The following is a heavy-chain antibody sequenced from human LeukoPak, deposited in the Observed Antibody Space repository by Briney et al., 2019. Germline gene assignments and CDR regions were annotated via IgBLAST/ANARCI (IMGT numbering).Heavy chain of an antibody. V-gene: IGHV3-23*01. CDR2: ITGSGDLT. D-gene: IGHD3-16*01. Sequence: GGPLRLSCAASGITFSTYVMSWVRQAPGKGLEWVSVITGSGDLTNYADSVKGRFTISRDNSKNTLYLHMNSLRDEDTAVYYCAKPSGGVHHFCMDVWGKGTTVTVSS. CDR3: AKPSGGVHHFCMDV. CDR1: GITFSTYV. J-gene: IGHJ6*03.